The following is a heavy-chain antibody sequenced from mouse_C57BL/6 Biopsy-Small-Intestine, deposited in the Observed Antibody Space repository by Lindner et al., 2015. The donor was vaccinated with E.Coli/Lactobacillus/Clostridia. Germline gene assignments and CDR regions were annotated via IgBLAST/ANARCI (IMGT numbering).Heavy chain of an antibody. J-gene: IGHJ4*01. CDR1: GYAFSSSW. V-gene: IGHV1-82*01. CDR2: IYPGDGDT. D-gene: IGHD1-1*01. Sequence: VQLQESGPELVKPGASVKISCKASGYAFSSSWMNWVKRRPGKGLEWIGRIYPGDGDTNYNGKFKGKATLTADKSSSTAYMQLSSLTSEDSAVYFCARWNYYGSSHYYAMDYWGQGTSVTVSS. CDR3: ARWNYYGSSHYYAMDY.